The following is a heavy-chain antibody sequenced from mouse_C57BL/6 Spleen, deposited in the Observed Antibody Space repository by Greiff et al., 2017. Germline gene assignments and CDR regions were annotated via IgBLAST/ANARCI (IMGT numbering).Heavy chain of an antibody. CDR1: GFTFSDYG. CDR2: ISSGSSTI. CDR3: ARATVVATETPWFAY. V-gene: IGHV5-17*01. Sequence: EVKLVESGGGLVKPGGSLKLSCAASGFTFSDYGMHWVRQAPEKGLEWVAYISSGSSTIYYADTVKGRFTISRDNAKNTLFLQMTSLRSEDTAMYYCARATVVATETPWFAYWGQGTLVTVSA. D-gene: IGHD1-1*01. J-gene: IGHJ3*01.